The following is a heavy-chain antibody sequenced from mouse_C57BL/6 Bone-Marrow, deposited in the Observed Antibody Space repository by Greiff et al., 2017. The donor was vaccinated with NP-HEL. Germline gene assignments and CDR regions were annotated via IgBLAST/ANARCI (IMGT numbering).Heavy chain of an antibody. J-gene: IGHJ1*03. Sequence: VQLQQPGAELVKPGASVKLSCKASGYTFTSYWMQWVKQRPGQGLEWIGEIDPSDSYTNYNQKFKGKATLTVDTSSSTAYMPLSSLTSEDSAVYYCARNDYGSSYRYFDVWGTGTTVTVSS. D-gene: IGHD1-1*01. CDR2: IDPSDSYT. V-gene: IGHV1-50*01. CDR3: ARNDYGSSYRYFDV. CDR1: GYTFTSYW.